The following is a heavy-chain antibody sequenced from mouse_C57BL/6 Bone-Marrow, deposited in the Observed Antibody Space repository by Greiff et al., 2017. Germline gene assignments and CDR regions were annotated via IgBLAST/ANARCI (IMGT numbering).Heavy chain of an antibody. D-gene: IGHD3-2*02. Sequence: QVQLQQPGAELVKPGASVKLSCKASGYTFTSYWMHWVKQRPGQGLEWIGMIHPNSGSTNYNEKFKSKATLTVDKSSSTAYMQLSSLTSEDSAVYYCARENSSVFYAMDYWGQGTSVTVSS. CDR2: IHPNSGST. J-gene: IGHJ4*01. V-gene: IGHV1-64*01. CDR3: ARENSSVFYAMDY. CDR1: GYTFTSYW.